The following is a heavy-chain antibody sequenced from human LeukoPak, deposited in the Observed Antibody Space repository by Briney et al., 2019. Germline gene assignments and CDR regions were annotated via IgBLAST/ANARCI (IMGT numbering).Heavy chain of an antibody. CDR3: AREYMDV. Sequence: GGSLRLSCAASGFTVSSNYMSWVRQAPGKGLEWVSGITNGGSTYYGDSVKGRFTISRDNSKNTLYLQMNSLRAEDTAVYYCAREYMDVWGKGTTVSISS. V-gene: IGHV3-53*01. CDR2: ITNGGST. J-gene: IGHJ6*03. CDR1: GFTVSSNY.